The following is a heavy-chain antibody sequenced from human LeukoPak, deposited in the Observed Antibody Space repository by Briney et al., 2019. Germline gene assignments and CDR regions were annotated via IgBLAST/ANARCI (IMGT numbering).Heavy chain of an antibody. CDR2: IYTSGST. Sequence: SETLSLTCTVSGGSISSYYWSWIRQPAGKGLEWIGRIYTSGSTNYNPSLKSRVTMSVDTSKNKFSLKLSSVTAADTAVYYCARDGNDFWSGYRKNWFDPWGQGTLVTVSS. V-gene: IGHV4-4*07. CDR1: GGSISSYY. D-gene: IGHD3-3*01. J-gene: IGHJ5*02. CDR3: ARDGNDFWSGYRKNWFDP.